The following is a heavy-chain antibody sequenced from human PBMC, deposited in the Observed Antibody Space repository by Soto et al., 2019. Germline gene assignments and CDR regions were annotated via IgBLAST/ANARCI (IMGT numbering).Heavy chain of an antibody. V-gene: IGHV1-24*01. CDR3: ATPPTEYCSSTSCYWFDP. J-gene: IGHJ5*02. Sequence: ASVKVSCKVSGYTLTELSMHWVRQAPGKGLEWKGGFDPEDGETIYEQKFQGRVTMTEDTSTDTAYMELSSLRSEDTAVYYCATPPTEYCSSTSCYWFDPWGQGTLVTVSS. CDR2: FDPEDGET. CDR1: GYTLTELS. D-gene: IGHD2-2*01.